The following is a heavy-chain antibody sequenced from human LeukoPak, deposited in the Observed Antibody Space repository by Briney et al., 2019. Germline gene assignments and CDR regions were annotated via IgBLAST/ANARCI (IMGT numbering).Heavy chain of an antibody. J-gene: IGHJ5*02. CDR2: IDYSGST. D-gene: IGHD4-11*01. V-gene: IGHV4-59*08. CDR3: AKSTVRFDP. CDR1: GGSISTYY. Sequence: LSETLSLTCTASGGSISTYYWSWIRQPPGKGLEWLGYIDYSGSTKYNPSLKSRVTMSIDTSKNQFSVRLTSVTASDTAVYYCAKSTVRFDPWGQGIRVTVSS.